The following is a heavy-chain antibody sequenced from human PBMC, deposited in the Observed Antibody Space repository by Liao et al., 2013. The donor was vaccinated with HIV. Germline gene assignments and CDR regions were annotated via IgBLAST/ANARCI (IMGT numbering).Heavy chain of an antibody. CDR1: GGSISSGDYY. V-gene: IGHV4-61*08. Sequence: QVQLQESGPRVLRPSETLSLTCTVSGGSISSGDYYWSWIRQPPGKGLEWIAYIYYSGSTNYNPSLKSRVTMSVDTSKNQFSLKLSSVTAADTAVYYCARDRITMVRGVIIRVRAFDIWGQGTMVTVSS. D-gene: IGHD3-10*01. CDR3: ARDRITMVRGVIIRVRAFDI. J-gene: IGHJ3*02. CDR2: IYYSGST.